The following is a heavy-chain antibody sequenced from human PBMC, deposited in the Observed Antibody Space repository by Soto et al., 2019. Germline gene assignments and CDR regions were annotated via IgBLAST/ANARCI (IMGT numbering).Heavy chain of an antibody. D-gene: IGHD4-17*01. V-gene: IGHV3-23*01. J-gene: IGHJ4*02. CDR2: MGLIGDT. CDR1: GFPFSSYV. CDR3: AKVLRDGLRTYDY. Sequence: GGSLRLSCAASGFPFSSYVMSWVRQAPERGLEWVSTMGLIGDTYYADSVKGRFTISRDNSKNTLFLQMNSLRAEDSATYYCAKVLRDGLRTYDYWGQGTLVTVSS.